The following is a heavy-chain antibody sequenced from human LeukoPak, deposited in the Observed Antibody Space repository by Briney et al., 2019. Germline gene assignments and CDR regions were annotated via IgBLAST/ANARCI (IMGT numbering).Heavy chain of an antibody. D-gene: IGHD2-2*01. CDR2: IIPIFGKA. Sequence: ASVKVSCKASGGTFSNYGISWVRQAPGQGLECMGGIIPIFGKANYAQKLQGRVTITADESTSTAYMELSSLRSEDTAVYYCARSRRVRYCSNISCYAGFFEYWGQGTLVTVSS. J-gene: IGHJ4*02. CDR3: ARSRRVRYCSNISCYAGFFEY. V-gene: IGHV1-69*13. CDR1: GGTFSNYG.